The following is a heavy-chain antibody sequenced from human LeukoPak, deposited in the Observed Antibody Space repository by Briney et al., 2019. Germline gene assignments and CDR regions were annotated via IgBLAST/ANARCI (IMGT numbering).Heavy chain of an antibody. J-gene: IGHJ4*02. CDR2: IYYSGST. D-gene: IGHD7-27*01. CDR3: ARDPGKLGGGYDY. CDR1: GGSISSSSYY. Sequence: PSETLSLTCTVSGGSISSSSYYWGWIRQPPGKGLEWIGSIYYSGSTYYNPSLKSRVTISVDTSKNQFSLKLSSVTAADTAVYYCARDPGKLGGGYDYWGQGTLVTVSS. V-gene: IGHV4-39*07.